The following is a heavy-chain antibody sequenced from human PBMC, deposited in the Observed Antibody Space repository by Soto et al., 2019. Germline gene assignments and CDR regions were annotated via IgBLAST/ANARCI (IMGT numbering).Heavy chain of an antibody. CDR2: IFYSGTT. Sequence: SETLSLTCTVSGGSISSSGYYWGWIRQSPGKGLEWIGTIFYSGTTYYNPSLESRITISQDTSNNQFSLKLTSVTAADTAVYYCARHYYDSSGYPAPYYHGMDVWGQGTTVTVS. J-gene: IGHJ6*02. D-gene: IGHD3-22*01. V-gene: IGHV4-39*01. CDR1: GGSISSSGYY. CDR3: ARHYYDSSGYPAPYYHGMDV.